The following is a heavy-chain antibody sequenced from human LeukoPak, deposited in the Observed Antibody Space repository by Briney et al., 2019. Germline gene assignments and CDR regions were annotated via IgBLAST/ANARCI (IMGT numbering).Heavy chain of an antibody. J-gene: IGHJ5*02. Sequence: SVKVSCKASGGTFSSYAISWVRQAPGQGLEWMGGVIPIFGTANYAQKFQGRVTITADEATSTAYMELSSLRSEDTAVYYCARNAGYCSSTSCRWFDPWGQGTLVTVSS. D-gene: IGHD2-2*01. CDR1: GGTFSSYA. CDR3: ARNAGYCSSTSCRWFDP. V-gene: IGHV1-69*13. CDR2: VIPIFGTA.